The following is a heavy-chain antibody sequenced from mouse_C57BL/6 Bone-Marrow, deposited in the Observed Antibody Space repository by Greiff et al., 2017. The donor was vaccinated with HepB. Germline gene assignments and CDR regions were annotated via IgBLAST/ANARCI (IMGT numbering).Heavy chain of an antibody. J-gene: IGHJ2*01. V-gene: IGHV1-82*01. CDR2: IYPGDGDT. D-gene: IGHD3-2*02. Sequence: QVQLQQSGPELVKPGASVKISCKASGYAFSSSWMNWVKQRPGKGLEWIGRIYPGDGDTNYNGKFKGKATLTADKSSSTAYMQLSSLTSEDSAVYFCARLGSQLRRRDYWGQGTTLTVSS. CDR1: GYAFSSSW. CDR3: ARLGSQLRRRDY.